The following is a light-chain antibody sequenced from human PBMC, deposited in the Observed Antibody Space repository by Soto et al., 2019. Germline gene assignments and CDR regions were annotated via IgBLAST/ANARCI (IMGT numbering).Light chain of an antibody. CDR3: CSYAGSFVV. CDR1: SSDVGGYKY. Sequence: QSALTQPRSVSGSPGQSVTISCTGTSSDVGGYKYVSWYQQHPSKAPKLMIYDVSKRPSGVPDRFSGSKSGNTASLTISGLQAEDEADYYCCSYAGSFVVFGGGTKVTVL. J-gene: IGLJ2*01. V-gene: IGLV2-11*01. CDR2: DVS.